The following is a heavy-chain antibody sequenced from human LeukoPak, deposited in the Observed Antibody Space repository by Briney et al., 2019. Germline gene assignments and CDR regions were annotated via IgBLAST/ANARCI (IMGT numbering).Heavy chain of an antibody. D-gene: IGHD3-22*01. CDR1: GGSFSGYY. J-gene: IGHJ4*02. Sequence: SETLSLTCAVYGGSFSGYYWNWIRQPPGKGLEWIGEINHSGSTNYNPSLKSRVTISVDTSKNQFSLKLSSVTAADTAVYYCARGLSYYDSSGYYYDGMDYWGQGTLVTVSS. CDR3: ARGLSYYDSSGYYYDGMDY. V-gene: IGHV4-34*01. CDR2: INHSGST.